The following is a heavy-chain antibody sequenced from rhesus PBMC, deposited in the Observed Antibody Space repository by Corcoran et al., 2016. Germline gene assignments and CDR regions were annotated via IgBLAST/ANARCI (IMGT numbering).Heavy chain of an antibody. V-gene: IGHV4-73*01. CDR1: GGSISGYYD. CDR2: IYGNIAST. J-gene: IGHJ4*01. CDR3: AKDNYGYDY. Sequence: QVQLQQWGEGLVKPSETLSLTGAVYGGSISGYYDWSWIRQPPGKGLDWIGYIYGNIASTNYNPSLNNRVTLSKDPSKNPFSLKLSSVAAADTAVYYCAKDNYGYDYWGQGVLVTVSS. D-gene: IGHD4-17*01.